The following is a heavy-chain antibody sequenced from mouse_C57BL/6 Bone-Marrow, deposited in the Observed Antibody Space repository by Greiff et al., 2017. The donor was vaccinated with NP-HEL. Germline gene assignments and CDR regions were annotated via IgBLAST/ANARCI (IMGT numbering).Heavy chain of an antibody. Sequence: QVQLQQSGAELAKPGASVKLSCKASGYTFTSYWMHWVKQRPGQGLEWIGYINPSSGYSKYNQKFKDKAPLTADKSSSTAYMQLSSLTYEDAAVYYGARKRLPGAMDYWGQGTSVTVSS. CDR2: INPSSGYS. CDR1: GYTFTSYW. CDR3: ARKRLPGAMDY. V-gene: IGHV1-7*01. J-gene: IGHJ4*01.